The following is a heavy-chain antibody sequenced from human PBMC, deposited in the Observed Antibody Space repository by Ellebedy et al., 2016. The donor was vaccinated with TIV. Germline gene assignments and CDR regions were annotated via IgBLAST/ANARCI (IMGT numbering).Heavy chain of an antibody. CDR2: IFDTGST. CDR1: GGSISGSSYY. J-gene: IGHJ2*01. CDR3: ARSLLIFTFDKCYFDL. D-gene: IGHD3/OR15-3a*01. Sequence: GSLRLSCTVSGGSISGSSYYWGWLRQPPRKGLEWIGNIFDTGSTYYNPSLKSRVTLSVDTSNNQFSLKLSSVTAADTAVYYCARSLLIFTFDKCYFDLWGRGALVTVSS. V-gene: IGHV4-39*01.